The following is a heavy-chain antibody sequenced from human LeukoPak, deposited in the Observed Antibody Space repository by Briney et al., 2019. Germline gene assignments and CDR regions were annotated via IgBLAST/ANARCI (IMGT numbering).Heavy chain of an antibody. CDR1: GFTVSSNY. J-gene: IGHJ6*02. Sequence: GGSLRLSCAASGFTVSSNYMSWVRQAPGKGLEWVSVIYSGGSTHYADSVKGRFTISRDNSKNTLYLQMNSLRAEDTAVYYCARDRRRVEVAGTYYYGMDVWGQGTTVTVSS. CDR2: IYSGGST. D-gene: IGHD6-19*01. V-gene: IGHV3-66*01. CDR3: ARDRRRVEVAGTYYYGMDV.